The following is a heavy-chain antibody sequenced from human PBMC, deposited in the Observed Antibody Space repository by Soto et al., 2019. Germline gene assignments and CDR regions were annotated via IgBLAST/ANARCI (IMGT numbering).Heavy chain of an antibody. V-gene: IGHV3-9*01. D-gene: IGHD6-6*01. CDR3: AKDKGSSSSFYYFDY. J-gene: IGHJ4*02. Sequence: SLRLSCAASGFTLDDYAMHWVRQAPGKGLEWVSGISWNSGSIGYADSVKGRFTISRDNAKNSLYLQMNSLRAEDTALYYCAKDKGSSSSFYYFDYWGQGTLVTVSS. CDR2: ISWNSGSI. CDR1: GFTLDDYA.